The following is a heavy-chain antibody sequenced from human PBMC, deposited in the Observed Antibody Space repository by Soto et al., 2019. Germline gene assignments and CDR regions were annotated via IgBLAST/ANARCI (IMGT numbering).Heavy chain of an antibody. Sequence: ASVKVSCKASGYTFTRFCISWVLQAPGQGLEWMGWISADNGKTKYAQKIQGRVTMTTDTSTTTAYMELRSLRSDDTAVYYCARWISGSSSDWFAPWGQGTLVTVSS. V-gene: IGHV1-18*04. CDR3: ARWISGSSSDWFAP. J-gene: IGHJ5*02. D-gene: IGHD1-26*01. CDR2: ISADNGKT. CDR1: GYTFTRFC.